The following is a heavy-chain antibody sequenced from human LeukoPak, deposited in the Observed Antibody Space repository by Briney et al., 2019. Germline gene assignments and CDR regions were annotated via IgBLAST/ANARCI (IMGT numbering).Heavy chain of an antibody. CDR1: GFTFSTNW. J-gene: IGHJ6*02. V-gene: IGHV3-7*01. CDR2: IKQDGSEK. Sequence: GGSLRLSCAASGFTFSTNWMTWDRQAPGKGLEWVANIKQDGSEKYYVDSVKGRFTISRDNAKNSLSLQMSSLRAEDTAVCYCARARGMDVWGQGTTVTVSS. CDR3: ARARGMDV.